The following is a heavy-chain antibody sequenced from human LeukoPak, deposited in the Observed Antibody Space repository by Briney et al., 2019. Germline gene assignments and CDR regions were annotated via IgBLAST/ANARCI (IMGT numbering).Heavy chain of an antibody. CDR2: ISYDGSNK. Sequence: GGSLRLSCAASGFTFSNYGMHWVRQAPGKGLEWVAIISYDGSNKYYADSVKGRFTISRDNSKNSLYLQMNSLRAEDTAVYYCARAWRKIAHDYGDYAGWGLFDYWGQGTLVTVSS. CDR3: ARAWRKIAHDYGDYAGWGLFDY. D-gene: IGHD4-17*01. V-gene: IGHV3-30*03. J-gene: IGHJ4*02. CDR1: GFTFSNYG.